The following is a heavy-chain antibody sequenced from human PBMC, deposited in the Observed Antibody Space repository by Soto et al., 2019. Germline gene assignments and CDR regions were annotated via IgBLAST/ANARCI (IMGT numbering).Heavy chain of an antibody. CDR2: IYNDGNT. Sequence: QLVETGGGLIHPGGSLRLSCAPSGLSVSNNYMSWVRQAPGKGLEWVSIIYNDGNTYYADSVRGRFTISRDNSKNTLSLQMNSLRAEDTAVYYCARDGYNPYWFATWGQGTLVTVSS. J-gene: IGHJ5*02. D-gene: IGHD1-20*01. CDR3: ARDGYNPYWFAT. CDR1: GLSVSNNY. V-gene: IGHV3-53*02.